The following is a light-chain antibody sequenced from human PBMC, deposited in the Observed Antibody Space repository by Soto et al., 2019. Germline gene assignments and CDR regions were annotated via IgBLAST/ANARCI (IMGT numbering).Light chain of an antibody. J-gene: IGLJ3*02. V-gene: IGLV2-14*01. Sequence: QPVLTQPASVSGSPGQSITISCTGTSSDVGDYNFVSWYQHHPGKAPKLMIYEVSNRPSGVSNRFSGSKSGYTASLTISGLQAEDEADYYCSSYTSSSTWVFGGGTKLTVL. CDR2: EVS. CDR3: SSYTSSSTWV. CDR1: SSDVGDYNF.